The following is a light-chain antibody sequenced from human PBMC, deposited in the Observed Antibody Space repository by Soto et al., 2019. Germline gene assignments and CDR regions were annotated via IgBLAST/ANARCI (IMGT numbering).Light chain of an antibody. J-gene: IGKJ1*01. CDR1: QSVSSG. CDR3: QQYNNWPRT. Sequence: IGVTKSPVTLSVSPGERATLSCRASQSVSSGFSAWYQQQPGQAPRLLIYGASTRATGIPARFSGSGSGTEFTLTINSLQSEDFAVYYCQQYNNWPRTFGQGTKVDIK. CDR2: GAS. V-gene: IGKV3-15*01.